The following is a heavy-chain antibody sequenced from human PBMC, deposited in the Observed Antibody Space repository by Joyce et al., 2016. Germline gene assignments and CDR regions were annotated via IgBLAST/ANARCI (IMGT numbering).Heavy chain of an antibody. Sequence: QLQLHESGPGLVKPSETLSLTCTFSGGSIRGINYYWGWIRQPPGKGLEWSGSIFYSGSTFYNPSLKSRVTMSVDTSKNQFALKLASVTTADTAVYYCAREPNYYGSGSYGKFDSWGQGTLVTVSS. CDR2: IFYSGST. J-gene: IGHJ4*02. D-gene: IGHD3-10*01. V-gene: IGHV4-39*07. CDR1: GGSIRGINYY. CDR3: AREPNYYGSGSYGKFDS.